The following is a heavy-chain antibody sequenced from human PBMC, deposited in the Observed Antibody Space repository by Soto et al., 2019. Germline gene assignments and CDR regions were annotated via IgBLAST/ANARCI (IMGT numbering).Heavy chain of an antibody. CDR1: GGTFSSYS. V-gene: IGHV1-69*01. D-gene: IGHD1-26*01. CDR3: ARGGGRHSGGIDY. Sequence: QVQLVQSGAEVKKPGSSVKVSCKASGGTFSSYSINWVRQAPGQGLEWMGEIIPIFGTANYAQKIQGRFTINADESTSTAYMELCSLRSEDTAVCYCARGGGRHSGGIDYWGQGTLVTVSS. J-gene: IGHJ4*02. CDR2: IIPIFGTA.